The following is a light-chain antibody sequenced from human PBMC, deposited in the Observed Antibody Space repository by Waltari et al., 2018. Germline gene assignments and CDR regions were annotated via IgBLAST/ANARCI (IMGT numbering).Light chain of an antibody. Sequence: EIVMTQSPATLSVSPGESAPLSCRACPSVSINLAWYQQKPGQAPRLLIFDTSTRATGIPARFSGSGSGTDFTLTISSLQSEDFAVYYCQQYNDWLPLTFGGGTKVEI. V-gene: IGKV3-15*01. CDR1: PSVSIN. J-gene: IGKJ4*01. CDR2: DTS. CDR3: QQYNDWLPLT.